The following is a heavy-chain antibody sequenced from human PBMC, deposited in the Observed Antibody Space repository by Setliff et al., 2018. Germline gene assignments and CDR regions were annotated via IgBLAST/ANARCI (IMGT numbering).Heavy chain of an antibody. D-gene: IGHD3-10*01. J-gene: IGHJ6*03. CDR3: ARGRLSFGSYGSGNQWKYYYYMDV. V-gene: IGHV4-4*08. CDR2: MHAGGNI. CDR1: GDSLRNDY. Sequence: SETLSLTCSVSGDSLRNDYWTWIRQPPGKGLEWIGNMHAGGNINYNPSLKSRVTLSLATSKSQFSLNLTSVTAADTAIYCCARGRLSFGSYGSGNQWKYYYYMDVWGKGTTVTVSS.